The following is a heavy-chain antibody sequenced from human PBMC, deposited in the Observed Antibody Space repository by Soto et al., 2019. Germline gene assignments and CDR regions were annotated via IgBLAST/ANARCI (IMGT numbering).Heavy chain of an antibody. CDR2: ISGSGGST. CDR3: AKDPDLVVLYYGMDV. V-gene: IGHV3-23*01. CDR1: GFTFSSYA. J-gene: IGHJ6*02. D-gene: IGHD2-15*01. Sequence: GGSLRLSCAASGFTFSSYAMSWVRQAPGKGLEWVSAISGSGGSTYYADSVKGRFTISRDNSKNTLYLQMNSLRAEDTAVYYCAKDPDLVVLYYGMDVWGQGTTVTVSS.